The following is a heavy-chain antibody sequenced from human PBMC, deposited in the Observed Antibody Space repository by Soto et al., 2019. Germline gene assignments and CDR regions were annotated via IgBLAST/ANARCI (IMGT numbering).Heavy chain of an antibody. D-gene: IGHD2-15*01. CDR3: AKVSEGYSGGMDV. V-gene: IGHV3-43D*04. Sequence: VGSLRLSCAASGFTFDDYAMHWVRQAPGKGLEWVSLISWDGGSTYYADSVKGRFTISRDNSKNSLYLQMNSLRAEDTALYYCAKVSEGYSGGMDVWGQGTTVTVS. CDR2: ISWDGGST. J-gene: IGHJ6*02. CDR1: GFTFDDYA.